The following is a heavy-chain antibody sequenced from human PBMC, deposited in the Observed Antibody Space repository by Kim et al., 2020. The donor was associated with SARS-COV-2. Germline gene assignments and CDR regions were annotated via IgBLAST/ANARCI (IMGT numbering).Heavy chain of an antibody. CDR3: ARHIIGFWSGYRYYFDY. D-gene: IGHD3-3*01. J-gene: IGHJ4*02. Sequence: LKSRVTISVDTSKNQFSLKLSSVTAADTAVYYCARHIIGFWSGYRYYFDYWGQGTLVTVSS. V-gene: IGHV4-39*01.